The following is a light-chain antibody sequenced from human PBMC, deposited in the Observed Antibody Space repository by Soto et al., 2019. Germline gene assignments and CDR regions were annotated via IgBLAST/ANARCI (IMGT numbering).Light chain of an antibody. CDR1: STYLNEYHY. CDR2: EVS. V-gene: IGLV2-14*01. Sequence: QSVLTQPASLSGSHGQSNTSSGNGTSTYLNEYHYVSWYQQHPGQAPNLLIYEVSNRPSGISTRFSGSKSGNTASLTISGLHAEDEADYYCTLYTARGVFGGGTK. J-gene: IGLJ2*01. CDR3: TLYTARGV.